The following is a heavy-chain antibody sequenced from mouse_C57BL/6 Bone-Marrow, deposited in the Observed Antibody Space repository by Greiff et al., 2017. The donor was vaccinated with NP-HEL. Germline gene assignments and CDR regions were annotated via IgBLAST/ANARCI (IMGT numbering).Heavy chain of an antibody. CDR3: TRVTTVVNGYFDV. Sequence: EVKLEESGEGLVKPGGSLKLSCAASGFTFSSYAMSWVRQTPEKRLEWVAYISSGGDYIYYADTVKGRFTISRDNARNTLYLQMSSLKSEDTAMYYCTRVTTVVNGYFDVWGTGTTVTVSS. D-gene: IGHD1-1*01. V-gene: IGHV5-9-1*02. J-gene: IGHJ1*03. CDR1: GFTFSSYA. CDR2: ISSGGDYI.